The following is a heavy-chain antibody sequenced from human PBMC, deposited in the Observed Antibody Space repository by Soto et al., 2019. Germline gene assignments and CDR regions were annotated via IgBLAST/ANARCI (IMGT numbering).Heavy chain of an antibody. CDR3: ARTMVGARAGYFDY. D-gene: IGHD1-26*01. J-gene: IGHJ4*02. V-gene: IGHV4-61*01. Sequence: SETLSLTCTVSGGSVSSGSYYWSWIRQPPGKGLGWIGYIYYSGSTNYNPSLKSRVTISVDTSKNRFSLKLSSVTAADTAVYYCARTMVGARAGYFDYWGRGTLVTVSS. CDR1: GGSVSSGSYY. CDR2: IYYSGST.